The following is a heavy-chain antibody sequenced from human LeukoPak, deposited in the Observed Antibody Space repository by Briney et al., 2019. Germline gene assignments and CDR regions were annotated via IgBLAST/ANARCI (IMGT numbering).Heavy chain of an antibody. J-gene: IGHJ6*02. V-gene: IGHV3-74*01. CDR1: GFTFSSYW. D-gene: IGHD1-20*01. CDR3: VRENDNSPLDHDYGMDV. CDR2: INSDGSST. Sequence: GGSLRLSCAASGFTFSSYWMHWVRQAPGKGLVWVSRINSDGSSTGYADSVKGRFTISRDNAKNTLYLQMISLRAEDTAVYYCVRENDNSPLDHDYGMDVWGQGTTVTVSS.